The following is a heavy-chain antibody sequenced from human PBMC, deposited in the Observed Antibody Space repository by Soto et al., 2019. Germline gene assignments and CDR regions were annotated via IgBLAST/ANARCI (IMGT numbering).Heavy chain of an antibody. Sequence: QVQLQQWGAGLLKPSETLSLTCAVYGGSFSGYYWSWIRQPPGKGLEWIGEINHSGSTNYNPSLXSXVXXSVDTSKNQFSLKLSSVTAADTAVYYWARGSAIDYWGQGTLVTVSS. CDR1: GGSFSGYY. CDR3: ARGSAIDY. D-gene: IGHD3-3*01. V-gene: IGHV4-34*01. J-gene: IGHJ4*02. CDR2: INHSGST.